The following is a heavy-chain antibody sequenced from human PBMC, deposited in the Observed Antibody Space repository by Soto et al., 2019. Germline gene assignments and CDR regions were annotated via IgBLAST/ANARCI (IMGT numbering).Heavy chain of an antibody. CDR2: IYYSGRT. Sequence: SETLSLTCIVSCESISSSSYYWGWIRQPPGKGLEWIGSIYYSGRTYYNPSFKSRVTISIDTSKNQFSLKLSSVTATHTAVYYCARQRTTVVTQAYFDHWGQGALVTVAS. J-gene: IGHJ4*02. V-gene: IGHV4-39*01. D-gene: IGHD2-21*02. CDR3: ARQRTTVVTQAYFDH. CDR1: CESISSSSYY.